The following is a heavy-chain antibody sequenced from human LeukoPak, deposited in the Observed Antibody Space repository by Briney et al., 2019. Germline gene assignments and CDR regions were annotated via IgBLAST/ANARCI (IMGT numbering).Heavy chain of an antibody. J-gene: IGHJ5*02. CDR2: INPNSGGT. V-gene: IGHV1-2*04. CDR1: GYTFTGYY. D-gene: IGHD3-10*01. CDR3: ARGDPAYGSGSYYNWGFDP. Sequence: GASVKVSCKASGYTFTGYYMHWVRQAPGQGPEWMGWINPNSGGTNYAQKFQGWVTMTRDTSISTAYMELSRLRSDDTAVYYCARGDPAYGSGSYYNWGFDPWGQGTLVTVSS.